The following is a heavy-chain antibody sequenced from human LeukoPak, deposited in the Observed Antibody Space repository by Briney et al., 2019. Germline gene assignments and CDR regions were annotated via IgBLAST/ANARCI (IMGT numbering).Heavy chain of an antibody. CDR2: IYSGDNT. V-gene: IGHV3-53*01. J-gene: IGHJ4*02. D-gene: IGHD6-19*01. CDR1: GFTVSSNY. CDR3: ARDSVAGTFDY. Sequence: PGGSLRHSCAASGFTVSSNYMSWVRQAPGKGLEWVSVIYSGDNTYYADSVKGRFTISRDNSKNTLYLQMNSLRAEDTAVYYCARDSVAGTFDYWGQGTLVTVSS.